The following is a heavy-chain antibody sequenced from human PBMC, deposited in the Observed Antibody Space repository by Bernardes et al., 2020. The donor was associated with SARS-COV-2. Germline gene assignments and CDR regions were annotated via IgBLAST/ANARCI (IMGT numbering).Heavy chain of an antibody. CDR1: GFSVSDYW. D-gene: IGHD5-12*01. J-gene: IGHJ4*02. V-gene: IGHV3-74*01. Sequence: GSLRLSCAASGFSVSDYWMHWVRQAPGKGLVWVSRINGGGSSVNYADSVKGRFTISRDNAKNTMYLQMSSLSAEDTAVYYCTRGPLSGYGSFGVWGQGTLVTVSS. CDR2: INGGGSSV. CDR3: TRGPLSGYGSFGV.